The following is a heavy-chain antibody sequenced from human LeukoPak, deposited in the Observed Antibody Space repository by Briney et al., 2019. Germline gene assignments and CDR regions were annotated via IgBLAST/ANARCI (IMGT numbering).Heavy chain of an antibody. J-gene: IGHJ3*02. CDR2: IYYSGSTDYGGST. CDR3: ARQTMTTADAFDI. D-gene: IGHD4-17*01. V-gene: IGHV4-59*08. CDR1: GGSISSHF. Sequence: NPSETLSLTCTVSGGSISSHFWSWIRQPPGKGLEWIAYIYYSGSTDYGGSTDYNPSLKSRVTISVDTSKKQFSLKLSSVTAGDTAVYYCARQTMTTADAFDIWGQGTMVTVSS.